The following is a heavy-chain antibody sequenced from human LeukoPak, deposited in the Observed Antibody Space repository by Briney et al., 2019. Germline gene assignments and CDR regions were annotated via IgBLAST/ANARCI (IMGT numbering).Heavy chain of an antibody. V-gene: IGHV1-2*02. CDR2: INPNSGGT. J-gene: IGHJ5*02. D-gene: IGHD5-18*01. Sequence: ASVKVSCKASGYTFTGYYMHWVRQAPGQGLEWMGWINPNSGGTNYAQKFQGRVTMTRDTSISTAYMELSRLRSVDTAVYYCARVRIVDTAPCFDPWGQGTLVTVSS. CDR3: ARVRIVDTAPCFDP. CDR1: GYTFTGYY.